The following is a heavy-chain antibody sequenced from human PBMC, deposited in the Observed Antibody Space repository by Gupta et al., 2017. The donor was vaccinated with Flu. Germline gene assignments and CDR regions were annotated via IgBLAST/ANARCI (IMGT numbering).Heavy chain of an antibody. Sequence: GKGLEGVGRIRSKDNSYATTYTASVKGRFTISRDDSKNTAYLQMNSLKTEDTAVYYCTRGYCSSTSCYNFDYWGQGTVVTVSS. CDR2: IRSKDNSYAT. CDR3: TRGYCSSTSCYNFDY. V-gene: IGHV3-73*01. D-gene: IGHD2-2*02. J-gene: IGHJ4*02.